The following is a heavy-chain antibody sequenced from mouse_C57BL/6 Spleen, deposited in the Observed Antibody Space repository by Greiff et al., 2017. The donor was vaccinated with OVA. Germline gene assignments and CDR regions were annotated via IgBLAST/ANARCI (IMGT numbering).Heavy chain of an antibody. Sequence: QVQLQQPGAELVRPGTSVKLSCKASGYTFTSYWMHWVKQRPGQGLEWIGVIDPSDSYPNYNQKFKGKATLTVDKSSSTAYMQLSSLTSEDSAVDYCAKTAQAADAMDYWGQGTSVTVSS. CDR2: IDPSDSYP. CDR3: AKTAQAADAMDY. V-gene: IGHV1-59*01. CDR1: GYTFTSYW. D-gene: IGHD3-2*02. J-gene: IGHJ4*01.